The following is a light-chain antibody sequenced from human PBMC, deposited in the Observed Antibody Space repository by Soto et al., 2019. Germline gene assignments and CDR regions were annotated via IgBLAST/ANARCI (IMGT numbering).Light chain of an antibody. CDR1: QSVSSNF. Sequence: ENVLTQSPGTLSLSPGDRATLSCRASQSVSSNFLAWYQQKPGQAPRHLIYGAYIRATGIPDRFSGSGSGTDFTLTIRRLEPEDFAMYFCHQYGSSPRTFGQGNKVEIK. V-gene: IGKV3-20*01. CDR2: GAY. CDR3: HQYGSSPRT. J-gene: IGKJ1*01.